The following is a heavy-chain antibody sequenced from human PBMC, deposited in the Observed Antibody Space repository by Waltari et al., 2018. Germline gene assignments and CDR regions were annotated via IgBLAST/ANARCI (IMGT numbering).Heavy chain of an antibody. V-gene: IGHV3-15*01. CDR2: IKSKSDGGTT. CDR1: GCTFSNAW. D-gene: IGHD5-12*01. CDR3: TTVLPNRVDIVATIRDY. J-gene: IGHJ4*02. Sequence: EVQLVESGGGLVKPGGSLRLSCAASGCTFSNAWMSWDRQAQGKGLEWVGRIKSKSDGGTTDYAAPVKGSFTISRDDSKNTLYLQMNSLKTEDTAVYYCTTVLPNRVDIVATIRDYWGQGTLVTVSS.